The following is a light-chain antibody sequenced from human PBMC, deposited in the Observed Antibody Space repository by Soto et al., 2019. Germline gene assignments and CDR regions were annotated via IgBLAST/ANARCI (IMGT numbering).Light chain of an antibody. J-gene: IGKJ1*01. CDR3: QQYGSSGT. Sequence: EIVMTQSPATLSVSPGETASLSCRASQSAGNFLAWYQQKPGQAPRLLIYGASSRATGIPDRFSGSGSGTDFTLTISRLEPEDFAVYYCQQYGSSGTFGQGTKVDIK. V-gene: IGKV3-20*01. CDR1: QSAGNF. CDR2: GAS.